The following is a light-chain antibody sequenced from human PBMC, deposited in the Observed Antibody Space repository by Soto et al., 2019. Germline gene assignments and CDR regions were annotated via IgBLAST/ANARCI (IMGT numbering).Light chain of an antibody. J-gene: IGKJ4*01. V-gene: IGKV1-27*01. CDR2: AAS. Sequence: DIQMTQSTSSLSASVGDRVTITCRASQGISNNLAWYQQKPGKVPKLLIYAASTLESGVPSRFSGSGSGTDFTLTISSLQPEDVATYYCQKYDSAPRTFGGGTQVEIK. CDR3: QKYDSAPRT. CDR1: QGISNN.